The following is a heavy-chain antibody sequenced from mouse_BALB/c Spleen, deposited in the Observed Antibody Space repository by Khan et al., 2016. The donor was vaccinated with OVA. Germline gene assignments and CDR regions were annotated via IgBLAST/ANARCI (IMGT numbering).Heavy chain of an antibody. CDR3: ARAYYRYDGYYALDY. D-gene: IGHD2-14*01. CDR2: IWGGGGT. CDR1: GFSLSRYN. Sequence: QVQLKESGPGLVAPSQSLSITCTVSGFSLSRYNIHWVRQLPGKGLEWLGMIWGGGGTDYNSTLKSRLSIREDNSKRQVLVKMNSLQTDDTAMYYCARAYYRYDGYYALDYWGQGTSVTVSS. J-gene: IGHJ4*01. V-gene: IGHV2-6-4*01.